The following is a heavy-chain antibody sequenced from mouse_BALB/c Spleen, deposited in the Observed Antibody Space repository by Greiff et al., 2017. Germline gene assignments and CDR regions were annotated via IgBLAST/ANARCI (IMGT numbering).Heavy chain of an antibody. J-gene: IGHJ2*01. CDR3: ATMITLYFDY. Sequence: VQLQQSGAELAKPGASVKMSCKASGYTFTSYWMHWVKQRPGQGLEWIGYINPSTGYTEYNQKFKDKATLTADKSSSTAYMQLSSLTSEDSAVYYCATMITLYFDYWGQGTTLTVSS. CDR1: GYTFTSYW. D-gene: IGHD2-4*01. V-gene: IGHV1-7*01. CDR2: INPSTGYT.